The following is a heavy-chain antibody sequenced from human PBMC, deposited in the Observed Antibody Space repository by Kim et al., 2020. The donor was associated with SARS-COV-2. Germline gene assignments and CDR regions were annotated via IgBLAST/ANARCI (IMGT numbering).Heavy chain of an antibody. J-gene: IGHJ4*02. V-gene: IGHV1-3*04. CDR1: GYSFANYA. Sequence: ASVKVSCKTSGYSFANYAIHWVRQAPGQRLEWMGWINTDTGNTRHSQKFQDRVTFTRDASATTAYMELTSLRPEDTAVYYCARLIYRQDDPDEPCDYGSQGPLVTVP. CDR2: INTDTGNT. CDR3: ARLIYRQDDPDEPCDY. D-gene: IGHD5-12*01.